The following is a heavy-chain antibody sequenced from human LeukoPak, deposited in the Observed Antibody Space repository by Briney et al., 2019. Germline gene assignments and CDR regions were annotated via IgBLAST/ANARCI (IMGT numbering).Heavy chain of an antibody. V-gene: IGHV3-23*01. J-gene: IGHJ4*02. CDR1: GFTFNNAW. CDR2: ISGGGGST. CDR3: AKGGKWDVTPFDY. D-gene: IGHD1-26*01. Sequence: GGSLRLSCAASGFTFNNAWMSWVRQAPGKGLEWVSTISGGGGSTYYADSVKGRFTISRDNSKNTLYLQVNSLRAEDTAVYYCAKGGKWDVTPFDYWGQGTLVTVSS.